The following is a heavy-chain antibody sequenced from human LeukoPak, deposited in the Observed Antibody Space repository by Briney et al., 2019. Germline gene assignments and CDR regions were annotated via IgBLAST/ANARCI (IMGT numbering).Heavy chain of an antibody. CDR3: ARIGAAGTRYYFDY. CDR1: SDSISGYY. Sequence: SETLSLTCSVSSDSISGYYWSWLRQPPGKGLEWIGYIFYSGGTNYNSSLKSRVTLSIDTSKNQFSLELTSVTAADTAVYYCARIGAAGTRYYFDYWSQGTLVTVSS. D-gene: IGHD6-13*01. V-gene: IGHV4-59*01. CDR2: IFYSGGT. J-gene: IGHJ4*02.